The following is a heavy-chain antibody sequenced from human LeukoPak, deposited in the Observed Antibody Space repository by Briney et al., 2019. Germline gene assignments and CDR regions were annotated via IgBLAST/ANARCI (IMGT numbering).Heavy chain of an antibody. Sequence: GGSLRLSCAASGFTFSSYAMNWVRQAPGKGLEWVSVISGSGNSTYYADSVKGRFTISRDNSNNTLYLQMNSLRAEDTAVYYCAKDPSGNYFPNWFDPWGQGTLVTVSS. J-gene: IGHJ5*02. CDR1: GFTFSSYA. CDR3: AKDPSGNYFPNWFDP. V-gene: IGHV3-23*01. CDR2: ISGSGNST. D-gene: IGHD1-26*01.